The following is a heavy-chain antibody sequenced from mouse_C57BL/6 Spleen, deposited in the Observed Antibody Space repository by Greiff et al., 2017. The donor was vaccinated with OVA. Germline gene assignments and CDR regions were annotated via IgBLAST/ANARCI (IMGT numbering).Heavy chain of an antibody. CDR2: FYPGSGSI. J-gene: IGHJ3*01. Sequence: QVQLQQSGAELVKPGASVKLSCKASGYTFTEYTIHWVKQRSGQGLEWIGWFYPGSGSIKYNEKFKDKATLTADESSSTVYMVLSRLTSEDSAVYFCARHEDRTDYDEGSWFAYWGQGTLVTVSA. D-gene: IGHD2-4*01. CDR3: ARHEDRTDYDEGSWFAY. CDR1: GYTFTEYT. V-gene: IGHV1-62-2*01.